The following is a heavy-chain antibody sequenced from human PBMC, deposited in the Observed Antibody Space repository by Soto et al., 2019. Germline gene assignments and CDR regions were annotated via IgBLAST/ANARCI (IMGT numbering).Heavy chain of an antibody. J-gene: IGHJ4*02. Sequence: PGGSLRLSCAASGFTFSTYEMNWVRQAPGKGLEWVSYISTSGVTIYYAHSVKGRFTISRDNAKNSVYLQVNSLRAEDTAVYYCASNRPYFDNWGQGTLVTVSS. CDR2: ISTSGVTI. CDR3: ASNRPYFDN. V-gene: IGHV3-48*03. CDR1: GFTFSTYE. D-gene: IGHD6-6*01.